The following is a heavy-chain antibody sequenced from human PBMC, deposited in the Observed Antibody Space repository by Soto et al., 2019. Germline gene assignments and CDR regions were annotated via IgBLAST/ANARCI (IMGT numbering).Heavy chain of an antibody. CDR3: ATHGSGLRPYYYYGMDV. Sequence: ASVKVSCKVSGYTLTELSMHWVRQAPGKGLEWIGGFDPEDGETIYAQKFQGRVTMTEHTSTDTAYMELSSLSSEDTAVYYCATHGSGLRPYYYYGMDVWGQGTTVTVSS. D-gene: IGHD3-10*01. CDR2: FDPEDGET. V-gene: IGHV1-24*01. CDR1: GYTLTELS. J-gene: IGHJ6*02.